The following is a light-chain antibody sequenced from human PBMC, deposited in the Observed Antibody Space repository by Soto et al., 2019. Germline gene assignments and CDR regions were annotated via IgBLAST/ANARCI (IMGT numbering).Light chain of an antibody. J-gene: IGKJ5*01. Sequence: DIQMTQSPSSLSASVGDRVTITCRASQPISKNLNWYQQRPGKPPNLLIYASSSLQSGVPPRFSGGGSGTEFTLTITSLQPEDFATYYCQQTNSTPITFGQGTRLEIK. CDR1: QPISKN. CDR3: QQTNSTPIT. CDR2: ASS. V-gene: IGKV1-39*01.